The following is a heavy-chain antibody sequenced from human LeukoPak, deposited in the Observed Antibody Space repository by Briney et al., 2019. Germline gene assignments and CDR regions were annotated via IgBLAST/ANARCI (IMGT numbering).Heavy chain of an antibody. CDR3: ARQSLVGGNYFDY. V-gene: IGHV3-30*02. Sequence: GGSLRLSCVASGFSFSSYGMHWVRRAPGKGLEGMTFIRFDGSEKYYADSVKGRFTISRDYSKNTLFLQMSSLRPEDTAVYYCARQSLVGGNYFDYWGQGTLVTVSS. CDR2: IRFDGSEK. J-gene: IGHJ4*02. CDR1: GFSFSSYG. D-gene: IGHD3-3*01.